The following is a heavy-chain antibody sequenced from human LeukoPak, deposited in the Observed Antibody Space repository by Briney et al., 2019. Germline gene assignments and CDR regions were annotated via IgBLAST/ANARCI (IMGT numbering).Heavy chain of an antibody. V-gene: IGHV4-59*01. J-gene: IGHJ5*02. D-gene: IGHD3-3*01. CDR2: IYYSGST. Sequence: KPSETLSLTCTVSGGSISNYYWSWIRPPPGKGLEWIGYIYYSGSTNYNPSLKSRVTISVDTSKNRFSLKLSSVTAADTAVYYCARVGKPYYDFWSGYGNWFDPWGQGTLVTVST. CDR1: GGSISNYY. CDR3: ARVGKPYYDFWSGYGNWFDP.